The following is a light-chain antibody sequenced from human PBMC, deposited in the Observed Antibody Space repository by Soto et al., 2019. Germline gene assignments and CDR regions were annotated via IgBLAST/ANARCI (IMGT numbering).Light chain of an antibody. CDR1: SSDVGGYNF. CDR2: DVT. CDR3: TSYTSSSTYV. V-gene: IGLV2-14*03. J-gene: IGLJ1*01. Sequence: QSALTQPASVSGSPGQSITISCTGTSSDVGGYNFVSWHQHHPGKAPKPMIFDVTNRPSGVSDRFSGSKSGNTASLTISGLQAEDEADYYCTSYTSSSTYVFGTGTKVTVL.